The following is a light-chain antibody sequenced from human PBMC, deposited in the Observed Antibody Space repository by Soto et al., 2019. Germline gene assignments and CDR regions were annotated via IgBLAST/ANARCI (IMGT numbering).Light chain of an antibody. Sequence: HSALTQPASVSGSPGQSITISCTGTSSDVGGYNYVSWYQQHPGKAPKLMISEVSHRPSGVSTRFSGSKSGNTASLTISGLQAEDEADYYCSSYTTSGTYVFGAGTKVTVL. V-gene: IGLV2-14*01. CDR1: SSDVGGYNY. CDR3: SSYTTSGTYV. CDR2: EVS. J-gene: IGLJ1*01.